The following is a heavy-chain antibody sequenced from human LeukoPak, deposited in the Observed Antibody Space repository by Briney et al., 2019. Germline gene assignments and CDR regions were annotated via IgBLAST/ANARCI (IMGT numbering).Heavy chain of an antibody. CDR2: INHSGST. J-gene: IGHJ4*02. Sequence: TSETLSLTCAVYGGSFSGYYWSWIRQPPGKGLEWIGEINHSGSTNYNPSLKSRVTISVDTSKNQFSLKLSSVTAADTAVYYCARRIAVALTRGYFDYWGQGTLVTVSS. CDR3: ARRIAVALTRGYFDY. D-gene: IGHD6-19*01. CDR1: GGSFSGYY. V-gene: IGHV4-34*01.